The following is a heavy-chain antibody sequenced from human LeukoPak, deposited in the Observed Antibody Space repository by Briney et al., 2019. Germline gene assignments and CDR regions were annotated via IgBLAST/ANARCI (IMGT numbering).Heavy chain of an antibody. J-gene: IGHJ5*02. CDR3: ARSRASSSWYADNWFDP. D-gene: IGHD6-13*01. CDR1: GFTFSSYW. Sequence: GGSLRLSCAASGFTFSSYWMSWVRQAPGKGLEWVAKIKQDGSEKYYVDSVKGRFTISRDNAKNSLYLQMNSLRAEDTAVYYCARSRASSSWYADNWFDPWGQGTLVTVSS. CDR2: IKQDGSEK. V-gene: IGHV3-7*01.